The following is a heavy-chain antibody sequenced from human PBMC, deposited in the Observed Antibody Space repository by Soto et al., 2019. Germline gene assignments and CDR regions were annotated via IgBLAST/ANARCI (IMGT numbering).Heavy chain of an antibody. D-gene: IGHD5-18*01. CDR1: GFTFSSYC. V-gene: IGHV3-30*18. CDR2: ISYDGSNK. CDR3: AKDRDTHFDY. J-gene: IGHJ4*02. Sequence: GGSLRLSCAASGFTFSSYCMHWVRQAPGKGLEWVAVISYDGSNKYYADSVKGRFTISRDNSKNTLYLQMNSLRAEDTAVYYCAKDRDTHFDYWGQGTLVTVSS.